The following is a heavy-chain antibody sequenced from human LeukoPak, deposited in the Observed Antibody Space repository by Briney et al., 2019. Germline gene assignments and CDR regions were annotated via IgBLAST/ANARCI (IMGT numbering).Heavy chain of an antibody. V-gene: IGHV3-48*04. CDR2: ISSSSSTI. CDR1: GFTFSSYS. D-gene: IGHD6-13*01. Sequence: GGSLRLSCAASGFTFSSYSMNWVRQAPGKGLEWVSYISSSSSTIYYADSVKGRFTISRDNAKNSLYLQMNSLRAEDTAVYYCARFAAAGTRRSINWYFDLWGRGTLVTVSS. CDR3: ARFAAAGTRRSINWYFDL. J-gene: IGHJ2*01.